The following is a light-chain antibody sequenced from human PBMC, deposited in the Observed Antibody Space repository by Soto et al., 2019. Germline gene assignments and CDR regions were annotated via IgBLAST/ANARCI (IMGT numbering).Light chain of an antibody. CDR3: QQTYSTPWT. V-gene: IGKV1-39*01. CDR1: QNIDSY. J-gene: IGKJ1*01. Sequence: DIQMSQTPSSLSPSLGDTVSISCRASQNIDSYLNWYQQRPGKAPKLLIHDASILQSGVPSRFSGSGSGTEFALTISSLQPEDFATLYCQQTYSTPWTFGQATK. CDR2: DAS.